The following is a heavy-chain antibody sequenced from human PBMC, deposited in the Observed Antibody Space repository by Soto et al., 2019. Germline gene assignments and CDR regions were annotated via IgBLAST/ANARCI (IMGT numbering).Heavy chain of an antibody. CDR2: ISGSGGST. CDR1: GFTFSSYA. CDR3: ARSYYDFWSGYRGQMFDAFDI. J-gene: IGHJ3*02. D-gene: IGHD3-3*01. Sequence: GGSLRLSCAASGFTFSSYAMSWVRQAPGKGLEWVSAISGSGGSTYYADSVKGRFTISRDNSKNTLYLQMNSLRAEDKAVYYCARSYYDFWSGYRGQMFDAFDIWGQGTMVTVSS. V-gene: IGHV3-23*01.